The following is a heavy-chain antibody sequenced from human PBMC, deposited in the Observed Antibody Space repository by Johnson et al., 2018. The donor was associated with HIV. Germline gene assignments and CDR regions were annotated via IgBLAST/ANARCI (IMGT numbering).Heavy chain of an antibody. Sequence: QVQLVESGGGVVQPGRSLRLSCAASGFIFSSYGMHWVRQAPGKGLEWVAVISYDETNDYYADSVKGRFTISRDNPKNTLYLQMNSLRAEDTAIYYCAKLRKKQWLVGEAFYIWGQGTMVTVSS. V-gene: IGHV3-30*18. CDR2: ISYDETND. CDR1: GFIFSSYG. D-gene: IGHD6-19*01. J-gene: IGHJ3*02. CDR3: AKLRKKQWLVGEAFYI.